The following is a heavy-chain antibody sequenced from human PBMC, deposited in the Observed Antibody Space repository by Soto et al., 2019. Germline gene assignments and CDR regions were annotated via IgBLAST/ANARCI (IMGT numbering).Heavy chain of an antibody. CDR1: GFTFSSYA. J-gene: IGHJ4*01. Sequence: GGSPRLSCAASGFTFSSYAMSWVRQAPGKGLEWVSAISGSGGSTYYADSVKGRFTISRDNSKNTLYLQMNSLRAEDTAVYYCAKKSALYSSSWHDYWGQGTLVTVSS. D-gene: IGHD6-13*01. CDR2: ISGSGGST. V-gene: IGHV3-23*01. CDR3: AKKSALYSSSWHDY.